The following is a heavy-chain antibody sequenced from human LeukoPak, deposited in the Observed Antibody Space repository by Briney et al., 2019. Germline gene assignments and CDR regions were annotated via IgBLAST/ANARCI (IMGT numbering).Heavy chain of an antibody. CDR1: GGSFSGYY. Sequence: PSETLSLTCAVYGGSFSGYYWSWIRQPPGKGLEWIGEINHCGSTNYNPSLKSRVTISVDTSKNQFSLRLSSVTAADTAVYYCARVLEGSSGQHWYFDLWGRGTLVTVSS. D-gene: IGHD6-19*01. CDR3: ARVLEGSSGQHWYFDL. V-gene: IGHV4-34*01. J-gene: IGHJ2*01. CDR2: INHCGST.